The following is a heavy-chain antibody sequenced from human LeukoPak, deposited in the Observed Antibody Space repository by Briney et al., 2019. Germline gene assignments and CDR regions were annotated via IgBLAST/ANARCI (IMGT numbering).Heavy chain of an antibody. CDR2: LSYDGTKK. V-gene: IGHV3-30*18. J-gene: IGHJ4*02. Sequence: GGSLRLSCAASGFTFRFHGMHWVRQAPGKGLDLVAGLSYDGTKKYYVDAVKGRFTIDRDNSKNTVYLQMNSMRGEDTAVYYCAKDWTRMAGLVGVDYWGQGTQVTVSS. D-gene: IGHD3/OR15-3a*01. CDR3: AKDWTRMAGLVGVDY. CDR1: GFTFRFHG.